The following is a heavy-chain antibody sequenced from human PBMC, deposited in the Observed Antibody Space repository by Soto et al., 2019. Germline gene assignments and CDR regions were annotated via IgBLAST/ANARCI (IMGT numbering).Heavy chain of an antibody. D-gene: IGHD3-16*01. J-gene: IGHJ6*02. CDR2: IYWDDDK. CDR1: GFSLSTSGVG. Sequence: SGPTLVNPTQTLTLTCTFSGFSLSTSGVGVGWIRQPPGKALEWLALIYWDDDKRYSPSLKSRLTITKDTSKNQVVLTMTNMDPVDTATYYCAHSPLGPPGMARHYDAYYYGMDVWGQGTTVTVSS. CDR3: AHSPLGPPGMARHYDAYYYGMDV. V-gene: IGHV2-5*02.